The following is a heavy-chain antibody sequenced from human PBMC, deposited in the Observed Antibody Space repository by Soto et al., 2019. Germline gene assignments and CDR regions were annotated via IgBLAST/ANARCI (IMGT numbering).Heavy chain of an antibody. CDR3: AREDFWSGCDH. D-gene: IGHD3-3*01. J-gene: IGHJ4*02. Sequence: SETLSLTCTISGGSISSFYWSWIQQPPGKGLEWIGYILHSGSTNYNPSLESRVTISLDASKNQFSLKLSSVTAADTAVYFCAREDFWSGCDHWGQGTQVTVSS. CDR1: GGSISSFY. V-gene: IGHV4-59*01. CDR2: ILHSGST.